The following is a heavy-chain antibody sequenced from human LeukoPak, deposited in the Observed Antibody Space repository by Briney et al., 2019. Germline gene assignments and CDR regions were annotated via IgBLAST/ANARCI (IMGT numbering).Heavy chain of an antibody. CDR1: GGTFSSYA. D-gene: IGHD5-18*01. CDR3: ARSSHKYSTFDY. V-gene: IGHV1-69*05. Sequence: SVKVSCKASGGTFSSYAISWVRQAPGQGLEWMGRIIPIFGTANYAQKFQGRVTITTDESTSTAHMELSSLRSEDTAVYYCARSSHKYSTFDYWGQGTLVTVSS. CDR2: IIPIFGTA. J-gene: IGHJ4*02.